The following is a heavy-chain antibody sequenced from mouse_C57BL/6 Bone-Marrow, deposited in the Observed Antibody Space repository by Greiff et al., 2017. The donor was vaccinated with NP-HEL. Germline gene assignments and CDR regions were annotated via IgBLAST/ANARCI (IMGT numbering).Heavy chain of an antibody. J-gene: IGHJ1*03. CDR1: GFSLTSYG. CDR3: ARNYGSSYPSYWYFDV. CDR2: VWSGGST. Sequence: VMLVESGPGLVQPSQSLSITCTVSGFSLTSYGVHWVRQSPGKGLEWLGVVWSGGSTDYNAAFISRLSISKDNSKSQVFFKMNSLQADDTAIYYCARNYGSSYPSYWYFDVWGTGTTVTVSS. V-gene: IGHV2-2*01. D-gene: IGHD1-1*01.